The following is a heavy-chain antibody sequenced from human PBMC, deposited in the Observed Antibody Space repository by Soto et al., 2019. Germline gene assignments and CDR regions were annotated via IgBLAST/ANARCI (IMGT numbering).Heavy chain of an antibody. Sequence: SETLSLTCTVSGGSVSNSNYYWGWIRQSPGKGLEWIGSVYYGGRSYSKSSVKSRVTISVDTSKNQFSLNLNSVTASDTAVYYCVSQRTSVLTQTYFDYWGPGALVTVSS. J-gene: IGHJ4*02. CDR3: VSQRTSVLTQTYFDY. V-gene: IGHV4-39*01. CDR1: GGSVSNSNYY. CDR2: VYYGGRS. D-gene: IGHD2-8*01.